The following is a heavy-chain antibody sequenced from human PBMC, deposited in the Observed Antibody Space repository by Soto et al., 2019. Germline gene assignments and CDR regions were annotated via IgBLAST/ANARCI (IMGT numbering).Heavy chain of an antibody. CDR2: ISYDGSNK. V-gene: IGHV3-30-3*01. Sequence: GGSLRLSCAASGFTFSSYAMHWVRQAPGKGLEWVAVISYDGSNKYYADSVKGRFTISRDNSKNTLYLQMNSLRAEDTAVYYCARARLVLLWFGEFDAFDIWGQGTMVTVSS. J-gene: IGHJ3*02. D-gene: IGHD3-10*01. CDR1: GFTFSSYA. CDR3: ARARLVLLWFGEFDAFDI.